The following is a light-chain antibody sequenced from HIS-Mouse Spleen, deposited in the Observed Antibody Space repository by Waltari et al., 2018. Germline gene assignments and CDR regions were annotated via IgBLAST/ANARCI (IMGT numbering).Light chain of an antibody. CDR1: QSVSSY. CDR3: QQRSNWPQFT. CDR2: DAS. V-gene: IGKV3-11*01. J-gene: IGKJ5*01. Sequence: ELVLTQSPATLSLSPGERATLSCRASQSVSSYLAWYQQKPGQAPRLLIYDASNRATGIPARFSGSGSGTDFTLTISSLEPEDFAVYYCQQRSNWPQFTFGQGTRLEIK.